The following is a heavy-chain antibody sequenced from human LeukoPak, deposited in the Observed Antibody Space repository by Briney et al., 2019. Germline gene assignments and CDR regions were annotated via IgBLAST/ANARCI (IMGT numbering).Heavy chain of an antibody. J-gene: IGHJ4*02. V-gene: IGHV1-46*03. CDR3: ARARHGSGSQYYFDY. Sequence: ASVKVSCKASGYTFTSYYMHWVRQAPGQGPEWMGIINPSGGSTSYAQKFQGRVTMTRDTSTGTVYMELSSLRSEDTAVYYCARARHGSGSQYYFDYWGQGTLVTVSS. D-gene: IGHD3-10*01. CDR1: GYTFTSYY. CDR2: INPSGGST.